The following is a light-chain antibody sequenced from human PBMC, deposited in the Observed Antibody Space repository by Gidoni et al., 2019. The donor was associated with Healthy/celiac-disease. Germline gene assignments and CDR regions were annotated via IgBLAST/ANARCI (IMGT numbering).Light chain of an antibody. V-gene: IGKV3-15*01. CDR1: QSVSSR. J-gene: IGKJ4*01. CDR2: RAS. Sequence: EIVMTQSPATLSVSPAARATLSFSASQSVSSRLAWYQQKPGQAPRLLIYRASTRATGIPARFSGSGSGTECTHTISSLQSEEFAVYYGQQYNNGLPGPLTFGGGTKVEIK. CDR3: QQYNNGLPGPLT.